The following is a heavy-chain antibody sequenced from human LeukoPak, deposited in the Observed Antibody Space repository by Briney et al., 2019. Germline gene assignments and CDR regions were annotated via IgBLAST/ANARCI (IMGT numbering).Heavy chain of an antibody. V-gene: IGHV3-23*01. D-gene: IGHD4-11*01. CDR1: GFTFSSYA. Sequence: PGGSLRLSCAASGFTFSSYAMSWVRQAPGKGLEWVSAISGSGGSTYYADSVKGRFTISRDNSKNTLYLQMNSLRAEDTAVYYCAKPLPPETVTLQYYFDYWGQGTLVTVSS. CDR2: ISGSGGST. CDR3: AKPLPPETVTLQYYFDY. J-gene: IGHJ4*02.